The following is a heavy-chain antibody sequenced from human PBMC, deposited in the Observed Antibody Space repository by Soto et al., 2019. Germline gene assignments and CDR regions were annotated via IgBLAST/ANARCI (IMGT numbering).Heavy chain of an antibody. J-gene: IGHJ4*02. Sequence: ASVKVSCKVSGYTLTELSMHWVRQAPGEGLEWMGGFDPEDGETIYAQKFQGRVTMTEDTSTDTAYMELSSLRSEDTAVYYCATGRYSGYGTDYWGQGTLVTVSS. CDR3: ATGRYSGYGTDY. D-gene: IGHD5-12*01. CDR1: GYTLTELS. CDR2: FDPEDGET. V-gene: IGHV1-24*01.